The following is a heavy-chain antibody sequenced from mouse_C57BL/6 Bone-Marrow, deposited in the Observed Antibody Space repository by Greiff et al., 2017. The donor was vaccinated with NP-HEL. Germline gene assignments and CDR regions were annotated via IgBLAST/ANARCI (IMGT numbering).Heavy chain of an antibody. CDR3: TDYYGRSYGFAY. J-gene: IGHJ3*01. CDR1: GFTFSNYW. D-gene: IGHD1-1*01. V-gene: IGHV6-3*01. CDR2: IRLKSDNYAT. Sequence: EVKVEESGGGLVQPGGSMKLSCVASGFTFSNYWMNWVRQSPEKGLEWVAQIRLKSDNYATHYAESVKGRFTISRDDSKSSVYLQMNNLRAEDTGIYYCTDYYGRSYGFAYWGQGTLVTVSA.